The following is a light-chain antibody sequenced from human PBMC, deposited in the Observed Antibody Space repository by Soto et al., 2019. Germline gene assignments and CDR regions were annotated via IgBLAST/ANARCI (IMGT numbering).Light chain of an antibody. Sequence: EIVMAQSPATLSLSPGERATLSCSASQSVNSNLAWYQQKAGQAPRLLIYGASSRATGIPDRFSGSGSGTDFTLTISSLEPEDAAVYYCQQRSNWPPITFGQGTRLEIK. CDR3: QQRSNWPPIT. CDR1: QSVNSN. V-gene: IGKV3-11*01. CDR2: GAS. J-gene: IGKJ5*01.